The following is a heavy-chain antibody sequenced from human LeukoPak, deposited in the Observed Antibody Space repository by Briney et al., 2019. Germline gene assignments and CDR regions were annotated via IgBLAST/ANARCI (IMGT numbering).Heavy chain of an antibody. D-gene: IGHD3-3*01. CDR1: GYTLTELS. CDR2: FDPEDGET. V-gene: IGHV1-24*01. J-gene: IGHJ4*02. Sequence: ASVKVSCKVSGYTLTELSMHWVRQAPGKGLEWMGGFDPEDGETIYAQKFQGRVTMTEDTSTDTAYMELSSLRFEDTAVYYCATHTIFGVVIHFDYWGQGTLVTVSS. CDR3: ATHTIFGVVIHFDY.